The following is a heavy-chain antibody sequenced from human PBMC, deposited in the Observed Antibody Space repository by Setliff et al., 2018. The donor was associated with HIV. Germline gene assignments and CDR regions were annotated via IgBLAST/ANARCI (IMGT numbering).Heavy chain of an antibody. CDR2: IRYDGSNK. D-gene: IGHD3-22*01. V-gene: IGHV3-30*02. J-gene: IGHJ3*02. Sequence: VGSLRLSCAASVFTFSSYGMHWVRQAPGKGLEWVAFIRYDGSNKYYADSVKGRFTISRDNSKNTLYLQMNSLRAEDTAVYYCAKDHWYYYDSSGYAFDIWGQGTMVTVSS. CDR1: VFTFSSYG. CDR3: AKDHWYYYDSSGYAFDI.